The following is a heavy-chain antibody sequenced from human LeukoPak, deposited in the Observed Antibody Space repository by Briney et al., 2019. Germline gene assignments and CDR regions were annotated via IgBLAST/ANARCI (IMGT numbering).Heavy chain of an antibody. CDR1: GFSVSSNY. Sequence: GGSLRLSCAASGFSVSSNYMNWVRQAPGKGLEWVSVIYGGVNTVYADSVKGRFTISRDDSKNTLYLQMNSLRAEDTAVYYCAKSPKTGCLFDYWGQGTLVAVST. D-gene: IGHD1-1*01. CDR2: IYGGVNT. J-gene: IGHJ4*02. V-gene: IGHV3-66*01. CDR3: AKSPKTGCLFDY.